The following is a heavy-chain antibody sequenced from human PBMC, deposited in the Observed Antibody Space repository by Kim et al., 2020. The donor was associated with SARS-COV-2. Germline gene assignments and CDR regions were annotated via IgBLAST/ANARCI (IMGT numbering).Heavy chain of an antibody. V-gene: IGHV3-33*05. D-gene: IGHD3-22*01. CDR2: ISYDGSNK. CDR1: GFTFSSYG. Sequence: GGSLRLSCAASGFTFSSYGMHWVRQAPGKGLEWVAVISYDGSNKYYADSVKGRFTISRDNSKNTLYLQMNSLRAEDTAVYYCARDSNYDSSGYYYYYWGQGTLVTVSS. CDR3: ARDSNYDSSGYYYYY. J-gene: IGHJ4*02.